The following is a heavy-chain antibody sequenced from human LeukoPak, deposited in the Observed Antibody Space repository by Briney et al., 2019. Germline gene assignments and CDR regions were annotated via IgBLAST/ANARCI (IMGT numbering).Heavy chain of an antibody. V-gene: IGHV3-7*03. CDR2: IKVDGSEK. Sequence: GGSLRLSCAASRFTLSTYWMSWVRQAPGKGLEWVANIKVDGSEKYYVDSVRGRFTISRDNAENSLYLQMNSLRAEDTAVYYCARKTGTTGEAFDYWGQGTQVTVSS. J-gene: IGHJ4*02. CDR3: ARKTGTTGEAFDY. D-gene: IGHD1-1*01. CDR1: RFTLSTYW.